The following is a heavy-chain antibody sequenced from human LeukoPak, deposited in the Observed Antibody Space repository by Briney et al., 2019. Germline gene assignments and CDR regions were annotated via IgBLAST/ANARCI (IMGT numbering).Heavy chain of an antibody. CDR2: ISSSSSYI. V-gene: IGHV3-21*04. CDR1: GFTFSSYS. CDR3: AREYYYDSSGYYGYFDY. Sequence: KPGGSLRLSCAASGFTFSSYSMNWVRQAPGKGLEWVSSISSSSSYIYYADSVKGRFTISRDNAKNSLYLQMNSLRAEDTALYYCAREYYYDSSGYYGYFDYWGQGTLVTVSS. J-gene: IGHJ4*02. D-gene: IGHD3-22*01.